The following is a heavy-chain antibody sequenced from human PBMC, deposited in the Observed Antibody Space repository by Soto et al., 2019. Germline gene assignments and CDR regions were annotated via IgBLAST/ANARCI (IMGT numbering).Heavy chain of an antibody. CDR1: GDSISSNNNY. D-gene: IGHD5-18*01. Sequence: QVQLQESGPGLVKPSQTLSLTCTVSGDSISSNNNYWSWIRQPPGEGLEWIVFISYSGTTSYSPSLKRRVAISLDTSKTQFSLSLSSVTAADTAVYYCARGRGYSYGLDPGVQGTLVTFSS. CDR3: ARGRGYSYGLDP. CDR2: ISYSGTT. J-gene: IGHJ5*02. V-gene: IGHV4-30-4*01.